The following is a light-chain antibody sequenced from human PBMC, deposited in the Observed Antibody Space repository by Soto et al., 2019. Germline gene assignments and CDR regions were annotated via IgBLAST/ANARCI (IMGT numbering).Light chain of an antibody. Sequence: EIVLTQSTGTLSLSPGERATLSCRASQSVSSNYLAWYQQKPGQAPRLLIYGASSRATGIPDRFSGSGSGTEFTLTISRLEPEDFAVYYCQQYNNWPRTFGQGTKVDI. CDR3: QQYNNWPRT. CDR2: GAS. V-gene: IGKV3-20*01. J-gene: IGKJ1*01. CDR1: QSVSSNY.